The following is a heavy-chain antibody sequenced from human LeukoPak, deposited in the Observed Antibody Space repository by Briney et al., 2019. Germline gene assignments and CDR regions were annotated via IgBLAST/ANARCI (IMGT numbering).Heavy chain of an antibody. CDR3: ARGKLDIVVVVAAWLSNWFDP. J-gene: IGHJ5*02. Sequence: KPSETLSLTCTVSGASISSYYWAWIRQPAGKGLEWIGRIYTSVNTNYNPSLQSRVTMSVDTSKNQFSLKLSSVTAADTALYYCARGKLDIVVVVAAWLSNWFDPWGQGTLVIVSS. CDR1: GASISSYY. D-gene: IGHD2-15*01. CDR2: IYTSVNT. V-gene: IGHV4-4*07.